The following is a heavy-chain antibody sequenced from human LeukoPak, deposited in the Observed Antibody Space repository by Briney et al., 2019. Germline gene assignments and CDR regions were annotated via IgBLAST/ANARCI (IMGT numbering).Heavy chain of an antibody. D-gene: IGHD1-26*01. Sequence: PGGSLRLSCAASGNYWMHWVRQAPGKGLVWVSHINSDGSWTSYADSVKGRFTISKDNAKNTVYLQMNSLKTEDTAVYFCTTNMGPRAPKWGQGTLVTVSS. CDR2: INSDGSWT. CDR1: GNYW. V-gene: IGHV3-74*01. J-gene: IGHJ4*02. CDR3: TTNMGPRAPK.